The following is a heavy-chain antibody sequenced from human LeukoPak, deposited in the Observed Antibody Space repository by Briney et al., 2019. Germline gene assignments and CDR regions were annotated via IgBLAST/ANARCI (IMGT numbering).Heavy chain of an antibody. D-gene: IGHD3-10*01. CDR2: SRNKANSYTT. J-gene: IGHJ6*02. Sequence: PGGSLRLSCAASGFTFSDHNMDWVRQAPGKGLEWVGRSRNKANSYTTEYAASVKGRFTISRDDSKNSVYLQMNSLKTEDTAVYYCTRLYYYGSGSYYGMDVWGQGTTVTVSS. V-gene: IGHV3-72*01. CDR3: TRLYYYGSGSYYGMDV. CDR1: GFTFSDHN.